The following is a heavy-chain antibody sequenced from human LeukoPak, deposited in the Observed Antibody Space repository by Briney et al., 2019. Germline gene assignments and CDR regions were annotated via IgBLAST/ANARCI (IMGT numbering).Heavy chain of an antibody. CDR1: GFTFSSYA. J-gene: IGHJ4*02. CDR2: ISSSSSYI. V-gene: IGHV3-21*01. Sequence: NPGGSLRLSCAASGFTFSSYAMSWVRQAPGKGLEWVSSISSSSSYIYYADSVKGRFTISRDNAKNSLYLQMNSLRAEDTAVYYCARDEGVIVGATPTTISYWGQGTLVTVSS. D-gene: IGHD1-26*01. CDR3: ARDEGVIVGATPTTISY.